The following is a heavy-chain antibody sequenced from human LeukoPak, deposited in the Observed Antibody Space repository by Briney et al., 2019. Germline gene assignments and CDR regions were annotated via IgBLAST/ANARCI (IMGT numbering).Heavy chain of an antibody. Sequence: GASVKVSCKXSGGTFSSYAISWVRQTPGQGLEWMGGIIPIFGTANYAQKFQGRVTITTDESTSTAYMELSSLRSEDTAVYYCARKSSSSWYVAFDIWGQGTMVTVSS. V-gene: IGHV1-69*05. CDR2: IIPIFGTA. J-gene: IGHJ3*02. CDR1: GGTFSSYA. D-gene: IGHD6-13*01. CDR3: ARKSSSSWYVAFDI.